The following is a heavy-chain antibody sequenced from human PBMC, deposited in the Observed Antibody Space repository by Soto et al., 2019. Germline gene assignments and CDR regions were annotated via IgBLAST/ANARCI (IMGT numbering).Heavy chain of an antibody. V-gene: IGHV3-30-3*01. Sequence: QVQLVESGGGVVQPGRSLRLSCAASGFTFSSYAMHWVRQAPGKGLEWVAVISYDGSNKYYADSVKGRFTISRDNSKNPLYLKMTSLRAEAPAVFYCARDRGLTFGGVIVIYYGMDVWGQGTTVTVSS. CDR2: ISYDGSNK. CDR1: GFTFSSYA. J-gene: IGHJ6*02. CDR3: ARDRGLTFGGVIVIYYGMDV. D-gene: IGHD3-16*02.